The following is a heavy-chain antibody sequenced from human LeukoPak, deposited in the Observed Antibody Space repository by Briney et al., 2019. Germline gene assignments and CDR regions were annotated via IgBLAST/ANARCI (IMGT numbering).Heavy chain of an antibody. D-gene: IGHD4-17*01. V-gene: IGHV3-66*01. J-gene: IGHJ4*02. CDR2: IYSGGST. CDR1: GFTVSNNY. Sequence: GGSLRLSCAASGFTVSNNYMSWVRQAPGKGLEWVSVIYSGGSTYYADSVKGRFTISRDNSKNTLYLQMNSLRAEDTAVYYCAREAYGDWYYFDYWGQGTLVTVSS. CDR3: AREAYGDWYYFDY.